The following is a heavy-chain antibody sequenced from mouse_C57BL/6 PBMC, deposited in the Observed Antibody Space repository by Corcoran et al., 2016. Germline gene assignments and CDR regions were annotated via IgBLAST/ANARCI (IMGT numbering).Heavy chain of an antibody. CDR1: GYTFTSYW. J-gene: IGHJ1*03. V-gene: IGHV1-52*01. CDR2: IDPSDSET. Sequence: QVQLQQPGAELVRPGSSVKLSCKASGYTFTSYWMHWVKQRPIQGLEWIGNIDPSDSETHYNQKFKDKATLTVDKSSSTAYMQLSSLTSEDSAVYYCARFPYYDYGFDVWGTGTTVTVSS. CDR3: ARFPYYDYGFDV. D-gene: IGHD2-4*01.